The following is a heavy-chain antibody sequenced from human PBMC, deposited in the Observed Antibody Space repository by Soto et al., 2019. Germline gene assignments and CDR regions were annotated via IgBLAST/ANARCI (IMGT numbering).Heavy chain of an antibody. V-gene: IGHV4-34*01. CDR1: GGSFSGYY. D-gene: IGHD5-18*01. CDR3: ASRMDSYGYESSGMDV. Sequence: SETLSLTCAVYGGSFSGYYWSWIRQPPGKGLEWIGEINHSGSTNYNPSLKSRVAISVDTSKNQFSLKLSSVTAADTAVYYCASRMDSYGYESSGMDVWGQGTTVTVS. CDR2: INHSGST. J-gene: IGHJ6*02.